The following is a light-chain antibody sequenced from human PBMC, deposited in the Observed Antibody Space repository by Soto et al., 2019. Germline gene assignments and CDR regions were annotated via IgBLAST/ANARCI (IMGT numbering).Light chain of an antibody. J-gene: IGKJ1*01. V-gene: IGKV3-20*01. Sequence: EIVLTQSPGTLSLSPGERATLSCSASQSVSNNYLAWYQQKPGQAPSLLIYGASNGATGIPDRFSGSGSGTDFTLTISRLEPEDFAVYYCQQYGSSGTFGQGTKVDIK. CDR2: GAS. CDR3: QQYGSSGT. CDR1: QSVSNNY.